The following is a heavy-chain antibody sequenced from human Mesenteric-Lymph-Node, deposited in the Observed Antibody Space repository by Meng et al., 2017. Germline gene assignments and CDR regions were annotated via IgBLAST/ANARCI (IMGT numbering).Heavy chain of an antibody. J-gene: IGHJ4*02. D-gene: IGHD3-22*01. CDR3: ARDSYSSGYYCDY. V-gene: IGHV3-23*01. Sequence: GGSLRLSCAASGFTFSSYAMSWVRQAPGKGLEWVSAISGSGGSTYYADSVKGRFIISRDNSKNTLYLQMNSLRAEETAVYYCARDSYSSGYYCDYWGQGTLVTVSS. CDR2: ISGSGGST. CDR1: GFTFSSYA.